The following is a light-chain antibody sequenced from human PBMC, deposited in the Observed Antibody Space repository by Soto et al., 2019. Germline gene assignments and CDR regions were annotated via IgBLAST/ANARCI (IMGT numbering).Light chain of an antibody. CDR3: SSYTSSTTPYV. J-gene: IGLJ1*01. CDR1: SSDVGGYNY. V-gene: IGLV2-14*03. CDR2: DVS. Sequence: QSVLTQPASVSGSPGQSITISCTGNSSDVGGYNYVSWYQRHPGKAPKLMIFDVSNRPSGVSNRFSGSKSANTASLTISGLQAEDEADYFCSSYTSSTTPYVFGTGTKVTVL.